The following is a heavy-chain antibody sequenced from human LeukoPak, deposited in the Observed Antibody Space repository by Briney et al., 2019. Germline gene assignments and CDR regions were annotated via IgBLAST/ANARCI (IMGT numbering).Heavy chain of an antibody. J-gene: IGHJ4*02. D-gene: IGHD1-26*01. CDR1: GFTFRTYA. Sequence: GGSLRLSCAASGFTFRTYAMSWVRQAPGKGLVWVSTVSGSGGNTYYADYVMGRFTISRDNAKNTLHLQMNSLRAEDTAIYYCAKGGKWDVTPFDYWGQGTLVTVSS. CDR3: AKGGKWDVTPFDY. V-gene: IGHV3-23*01. CDR2: VSGSGGNT.